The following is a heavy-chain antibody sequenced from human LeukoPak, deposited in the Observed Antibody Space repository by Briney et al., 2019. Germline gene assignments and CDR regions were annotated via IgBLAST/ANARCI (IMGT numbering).Heavy chain of an antibody. J-gene: IGHJ4*02. CDR2: INEHGTT. D-gene: IGHD2-21*02. CDR1: GFTFSDFW. CDR3: AKNPQYCGGDCRIDY. Sequence: GGSLRLSCAASGFTFSDFWMYWVRQAPGKGLVWISNINEHGTTAYADSVKGRFTISRDNSKNTLYLQMNSLRAEDTAVYYCAKNPQYCGGDCRIDYWGQGTLVTVSS. V-gene: IGHV3-74*01.